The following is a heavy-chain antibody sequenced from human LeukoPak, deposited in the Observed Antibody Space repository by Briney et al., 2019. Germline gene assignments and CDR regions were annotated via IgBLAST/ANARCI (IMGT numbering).Heavy chain of an antibody. CDR3: ARMARHDFLNYYGMDV. CDR2: ISSSSSYI. D-gene: IGHD3-3*01. V-gene: IGHV3-21*01. J-gene: IGHJ6*02. Sequence: GGSLRLSCAASGFTFSSYSMNWVRQAPGKGLEWVSSISSSSSYIYYADSVKGRFTITRDNAKNSLYLQMNSLRAEDTAVYYCARMARHDFLNYYGMDVWGQGTTVTVSS. CDR1: GFTFSSYS.